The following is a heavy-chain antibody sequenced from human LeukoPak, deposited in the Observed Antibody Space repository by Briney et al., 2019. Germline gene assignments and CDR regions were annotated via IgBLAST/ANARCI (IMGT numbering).Heavy chain of an antibody. CDR3: ARVLYDSSGYYYYYYYYMDV. D-gene: IGHD3-22*01. Sequence: RGSLRLSCAASGFNFSDYYMSWIRQAPGKGLEWVSYISSSGSTIYYADSVKGRFTISRDNAKNSLYLQMNSLRAEDTAVYYCARVLYDSSGYYYYYYYYMDVWGKGTTVTVSS. CDR1: GFNFSDYY. CDR2: ISSSGSTI. J-gene: IGHJ6*03. V-gene: IGHV3-11*01.